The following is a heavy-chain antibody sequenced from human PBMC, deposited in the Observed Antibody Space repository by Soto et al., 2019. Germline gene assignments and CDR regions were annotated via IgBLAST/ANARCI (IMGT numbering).Heavy chain of an antibody. J-gene: IGHJ5*02. Sequence: QVQLQESGPGLVKPSGTLSLTCAVSGGSISSSNWWSWVRQPPGKGLEWIGEIYHSGSTNYNPSLKSRVTISVNKAKDPFSLKLGSGTAADTAGYYCARRSRITMVRGVPNWFDPWGQGTLVTVSS. CDR2: IYHSGST. D-gene: IGHD3-10*01. CDR3: ARRSRITMVRGVPNWFDP. CDR1: GGSISSSNW. V-gene: IGHV4-4*02.